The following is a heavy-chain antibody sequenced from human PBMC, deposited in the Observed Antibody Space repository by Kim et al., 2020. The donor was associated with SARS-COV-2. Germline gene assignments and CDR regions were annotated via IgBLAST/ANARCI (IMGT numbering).Heavy chain of an antibody. Sequence: SPSFQGHVTISADKSISTAYLQWTTLKASDTAMYYCARHRRTWYTDAFDIWGQGTMVTVSS. V-gene: IGHV5-10-1*01. CDR3: ARHRRTWYTDAFDI. J-gene: IGHJ3*02. D-gene: IGHD6-13*01.